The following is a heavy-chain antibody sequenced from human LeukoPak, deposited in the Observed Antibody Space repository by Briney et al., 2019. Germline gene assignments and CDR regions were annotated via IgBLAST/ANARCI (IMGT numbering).Heavy chain of an antibody. D-gene: IGHD3-3*01. CDR2: VHLDGRT. V-gene: IGHV4-4*02. CDR3: AREGGFYRPLDY. CDR1: GGSVINTNW. Sequence: PSETLSLTCGVSGGSVINTNWWTWVRQPPGKGLEWIGEVHLDGRTNYNPSLESRLTMSVDVSENQVSLRLTSVTAADTAVYYCAREGGFYRPLDYSGQGTLVTVSS. J-gene: IGHJ4*02.